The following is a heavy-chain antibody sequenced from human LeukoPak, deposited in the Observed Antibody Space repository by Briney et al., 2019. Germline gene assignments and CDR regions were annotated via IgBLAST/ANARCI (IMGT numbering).Heavy chain of an antibody. D-gene: IGHD1-14*01. CDR2: IYYSGST. CDR3: ARHLPGHFDY. J-gene: IGHJ4*02. CDR1: GGSTSSSSYY. Sequence: SETLSLTCTVSGGSTSSSSYYWGWIRQPPGKGLEWIGSIYYSGSTYYNPSLKSRVTISVDTPKNQFSLKLSSVTAADTAVYYCARHLPGHFDYWGQGTLVTVSS. V-gene: IGHV4-39*01.